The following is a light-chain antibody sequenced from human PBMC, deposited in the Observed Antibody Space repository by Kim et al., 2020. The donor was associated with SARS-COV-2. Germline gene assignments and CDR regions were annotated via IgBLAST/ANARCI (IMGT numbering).Light chain of an antibody. J-gene: IGLJ2*01. CDR2: DTS. CDR1: TGAVTSGHY. V-gene: IGLV7-46*01. CDR3: LLSYSAARGV. Sequence: QAVVTQEPSLTVSPGGTVTLTCGSSTGAVTSGHYPYWFQQKPGQAPRTLIYDTSNKHSWTPARFSGSLLGGKAALTLSGAQPEDEAEYYCLLSYSAARGVFGGGTQLTVL.